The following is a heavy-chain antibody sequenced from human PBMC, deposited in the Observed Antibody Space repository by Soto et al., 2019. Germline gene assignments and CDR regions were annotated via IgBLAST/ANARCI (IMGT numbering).Heavy chain of an antibody. V-gene: IGHV3-23*01. J-gene: IGHJ4*02. Sequence: EVQLLESGGGLVQPGGSLRLSCAASGFTFSSYAMSWVRQAPGKGLEWVSAISGSGGSTYYADSVKGRFTISRDNSKNTLYLQMNSLRAEDTAVYYCAKPGPNPYYYDSSGYYTFDYWGQGTLVTVSS. CDR2: ISGSGGST. CDR1: GFTFSSYA. CDR3: AKPGPNPYYYDSSGYYTFDY. D-gene: IGHD3-22*01.